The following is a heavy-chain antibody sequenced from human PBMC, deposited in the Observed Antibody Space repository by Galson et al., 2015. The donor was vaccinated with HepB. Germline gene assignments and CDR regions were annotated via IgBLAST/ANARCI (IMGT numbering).Heavy chain of an antibody. CDR1: GGSISSGGYY. V-gene: IGHV4-31*03. CDR2: IYYSGST. CDR3: ARDATALDDWAFDI. D-gene: IGHD2-15*01. Sequence: LTCTVSGGSISSGGYYWSWIRQHPGKGLEWIGYIYYSGSTYYNPSLKSRVTISVDTSKNQFSLKLSSVTAADTAVYYCARDATALDDWAFDIWGQGTMVTVSS. J-gene: IGHJ3*02.